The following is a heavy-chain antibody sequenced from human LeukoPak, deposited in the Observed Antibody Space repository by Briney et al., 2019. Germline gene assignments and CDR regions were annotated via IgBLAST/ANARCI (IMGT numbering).Heavy chain of an antibody. V-gene: IGHV4-59*01. CDR3: ARIPCSGGSCYHNWFDP. Sequence: SETLSLTCTVSGVSISTYYWSWIRQPPGKGLEWIGYIYSSGTTNYNPSLKSRVTISVDTSKNQFSLKLSSVTAADTAVYYCARIPCSGGSCYHNWFDPWGQGTLVTVSS. CDR2: IYSSGTT. J-gene: IGHJ5*02. CDR1: GVSISTYY. D-gene: IGHD2-15*01.